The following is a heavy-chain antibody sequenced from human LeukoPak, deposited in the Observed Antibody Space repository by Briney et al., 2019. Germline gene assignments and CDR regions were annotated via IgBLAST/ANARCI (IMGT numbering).Heavy chain of an antibody. Sequence: PGGSLRLSCAASGFTFCGYAMSWVRQAPGKGLEWVSAISGSGGSTYYADSVKGRFTISRDNSKNTLYLQMNSLRAEDTAVYYCARTGVPYYDILTGSPRRSNWFDPWGQGTLVTVSS. CDR2: ISGSGGST. CDR3: ARTGVPYYDILTGSPRRSNWFDP. V-gene: IGHV3-23*01. D-gene: IGHD3-9*01. J-gene: IGHJ5*02. CDR1: GFTFCGYA.